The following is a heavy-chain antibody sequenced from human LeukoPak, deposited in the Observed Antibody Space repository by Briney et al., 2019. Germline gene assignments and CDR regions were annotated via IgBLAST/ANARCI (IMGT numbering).Heavy chain of an antibody. CDR3: AKDPNWGAGGY. V-gene: IGHV3-30*02. Sequence: GGSLRLSCTASGFSFSTYGMHWVRQAPGKGLEWVTYIRFDGSNIYYAESVKGRFTISRDNSKNTLYLQMNSLRAEDTAVYYCAKDPNWGAGGYWGQGTLVTVSS. J-gene: IGHJ4*02. CDR2: IRFDGSNI. CDR1: GFSFSTYG. D-gene: IGHD7-27*01.